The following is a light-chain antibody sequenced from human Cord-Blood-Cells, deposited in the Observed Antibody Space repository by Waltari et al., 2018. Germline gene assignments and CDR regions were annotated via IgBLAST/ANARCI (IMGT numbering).Light chain of an antibody. CDR2: DAS. Sequence: DIQMTQSPSTLSASVGDRVTITCRASQSISSWLAWYQQKPGKAPKLLIYDASSLESGVPLRFSGSGSGSEFTLTSSSLQPYDVATYYCQQYNSYTFGQGTKLEIK. J-gene: IGKJ2*01. CDR1: QSISSW. CDR3: QQYNSYT. V-gene: IGKV1-5*01.